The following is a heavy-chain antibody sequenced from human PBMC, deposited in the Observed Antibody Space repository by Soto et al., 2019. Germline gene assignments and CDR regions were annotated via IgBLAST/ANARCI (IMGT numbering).Heavy chain of an antibody. CDR1: GYTFTSYG. Sequence: APVKVSCKASGYTFTSYGISWVRQAPGQGLEWMGIISASDGSTSYAQKFQGRVTMTRDTSTSTVYMELSSLRSEDTAVYYCARVSSNPWWWFDPWGQGTLVTVSS. J-gene: IGHJ5*02. D-gene: IGHD2-8*02. CDR2: ISASDGST. V-gene: IGHV1-46*01. CDR3: ARVSSNPWWWFDP.